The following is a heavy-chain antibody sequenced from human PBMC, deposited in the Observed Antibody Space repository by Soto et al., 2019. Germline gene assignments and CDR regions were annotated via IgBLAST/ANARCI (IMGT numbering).Heavy chain of an antibody. CDR1: GFTLSNYS. CDR3: ARGHEYCSSTSCWLYYYYGMDV. D-gene: IGHD2-2*01. J-gene: IGHJ6*02. V-gene: IGHV3-30-3*01. CDR2: ISYDGSNK. Sequence: LSCAGSGFTLSNYSRHWVRQAPGKGLEWLAVISYDGSNKYYADSVKGRFTISRDNSKNTLYLQMNSLRAEDTAVYYCARGHEYCSSTSCWLYYYYGMDVWGQGTTVTVSS.